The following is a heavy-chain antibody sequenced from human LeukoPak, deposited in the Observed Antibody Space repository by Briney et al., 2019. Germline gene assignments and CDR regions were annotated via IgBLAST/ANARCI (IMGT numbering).Heavy chain of an antibody. J-gene: IGHJ4*02. CDR1: GYSFTSDW. CDR3: ARHKGVSPPDY. CDR2: IYPCDSAT. Sequence: GDPLNISCTGSGYSFTSDWIGGGRQTPGKRLEGMVLIYPCDSATSYSRSCQGSSTIIPDTPSSSAYPQWSSLKASDTTMYYCARHKGVSPPDYCGQGTLVTVSS. V-gene: IGHV5-51*01.